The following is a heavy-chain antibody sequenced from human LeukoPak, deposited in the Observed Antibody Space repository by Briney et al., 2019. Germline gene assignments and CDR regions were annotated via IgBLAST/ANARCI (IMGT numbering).Heavy chain of an antibody. D-gene: IGHD3-10*01. V-gene: IGHV3-74*01. J-gene: IGHJ5*02. CDR2: INSDGSST. CDR1: GFTFSSYW. CDR3: PRGDYYGPGSSLWGFDP. Sequence: PGGSLRLSCAASGFTFSSYWMHWVRQAPGKGLVWVSRINSDGSSTSYADSVKGRFTISRDNAKNTLYLQMNSLRAEDTAVYYCPRGDYYGPGSSLWGFDPWGQGTLVTVSS.